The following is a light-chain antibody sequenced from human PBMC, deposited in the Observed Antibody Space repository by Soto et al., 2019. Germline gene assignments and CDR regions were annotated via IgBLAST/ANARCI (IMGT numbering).Light chain of an antibody. CDR2: DAS. CDR3: QQRVNWPTLT. CDR1: QSLNIY. J-gene: IGKJ4*01. V-gene: IGKV3-11*01. Sequence: EIVLTQSPATLSLSPGXRATLSCRASQSLNIYLAWYQQKPGQAPRLLIYDASNRATGIPARFSGSGSGTDFTLTIRSVEPEDSAVYYCQQRVNWPTLTFGGGTKVDIK.